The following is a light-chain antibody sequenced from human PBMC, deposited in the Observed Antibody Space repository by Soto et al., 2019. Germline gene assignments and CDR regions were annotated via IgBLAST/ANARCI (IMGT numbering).Light chain of an antibody. V-gene: IGKV3-11*01. J-gene: IGKJ5*01. CDR2: DGS. Sequence: ETVLTQFPATLSLSPGERATLSCRASQSVDNYIAWYQQKLGQAPRLLIYDGSNRAIGIPARFSGSGSGTDLTLTISSLEPEDFAVYYCQQRKNWPPITFGQGTRLEIK. CDR1: QSVDNY. CDR3: QQRKNWPPIT.